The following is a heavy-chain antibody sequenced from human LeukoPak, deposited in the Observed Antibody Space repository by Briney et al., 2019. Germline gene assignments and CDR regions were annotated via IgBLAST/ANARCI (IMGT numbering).Heavy chain of an antibody. Sequence: SVKVSCKASGGTFSSYAISWVRQAPGQGLEWMGRIIPILGIANYAQKFQGRVTITADKSTSTAYMELSSLRSEDTAVYYCARGRGGYSGYDWWDFDYWGQGTLVTVSS. CDR2: IIPILGIA. D-gene: IGHD5-12*01. V-gene: IGHV1-69*04. CDR1: GGTFSSYA. J-gene: IGHJ4*02. CDR3: ARGRGGYSGYDWWDFDY.